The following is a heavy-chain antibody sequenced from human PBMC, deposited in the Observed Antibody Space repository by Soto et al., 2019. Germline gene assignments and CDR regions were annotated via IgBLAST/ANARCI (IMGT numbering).Heavy chain of an antibody. V-gene: IGHV4-34*01. D-gene: IGHD3-16*01. CDR2: INHSGST. CDR1: GGSFSGYY. J-gene: IGHJ6*02. CDR3: ARKVSHLTFGEDRYGIDV. Sequence: QVQLQQWGAGVLKPSETLSLTCAVYGGSFSGYYWSWIRQPPGKGLEWIGEINHSGSTYYNPPLKSRVTISVNTSKNQFPLRLSAVTAADTAVYSCARKVSHLTFGEDRYGIDVWGQGTTVTVSS.